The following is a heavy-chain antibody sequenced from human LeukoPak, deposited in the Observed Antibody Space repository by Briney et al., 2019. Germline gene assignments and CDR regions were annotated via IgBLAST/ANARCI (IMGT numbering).Heavy chain of an antibody. J-gene: IGHJ4*02. CDR2: ISSDGSYT. CDR3: ARAQPPGIAAAGTKGTYYFDY. CDR1: GFTFSSHL. V-gene: IGHV3-74*01. D-gene: IGHD6-13*01. Sequence: GGSLRLSCAASGFTFSSHLMHWVRQAPGKGLVWVSRISSDGSYTNYADSVRGRFTLSRDNAKNTLYLQMNSLRAEDTAVYYCARAQPPGIAAAGTKGTYYFDYWGQGTLVTVSS.